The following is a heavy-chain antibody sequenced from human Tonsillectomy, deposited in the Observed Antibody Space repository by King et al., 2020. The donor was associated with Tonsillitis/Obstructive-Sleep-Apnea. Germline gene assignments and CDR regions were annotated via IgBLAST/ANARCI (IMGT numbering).Heavy chain of an antibody. V-gene: IGHV3-15*01. D-gene: IGHD2-2*01. CDR3: PLCSSTSCYSYAFDI. CDR1: GFTFSNAW. Sequence: VQLVQSGGGLVKPGGSLRLSCAASGFTFSNAWMSWVRQAPGKGLEWVGRIKSKTDGGTPDYAAPVKGRFTISRDDSKNKLYLQMNSLKTEDTAVYYCPLCSSTSCYSYAFDIWGQGTMVTVSS. CDR2: IKSKTDGGTP. J-gene: IGHJ3*02.